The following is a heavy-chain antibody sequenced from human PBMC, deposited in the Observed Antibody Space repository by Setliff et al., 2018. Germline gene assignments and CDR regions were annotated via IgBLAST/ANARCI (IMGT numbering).Heavy chain of an antibody. J-gene: IGHJ6*03. CDR1: GFTFSRYW. Sequence: GESLKISCAASGFTFSRYWMYWVRQAPGKGLVWVSRIKSDGSTTNYADSVKXXXTISXXXXXXXXXXXXNSXRXEDXAVYYCGSSSTLASNYYYYMDVWGKGTTVTVS. V-gene: IGHV3-74*01. D-gene: IGHD3-10*01. CDR3: GSSSTLASNYYYYMDV. CDR2: IKSDGSTT.